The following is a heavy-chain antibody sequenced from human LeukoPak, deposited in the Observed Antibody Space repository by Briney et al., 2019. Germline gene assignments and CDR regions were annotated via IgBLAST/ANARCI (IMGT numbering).Heavy chain of an antibody. CDR1: GYTFSYYY. CDR3: ARDHSGSQHWFDP. CDR2: INPSGGTT. V-gene: IGHV1-46*01. Sequence: ASVKVSCKASGYTFSYYYMHWVRQAPGQGLEWMGVINPSGGTTSYAQKFQGRVTMTRDTSTSTVYMEPSSLRSDDTALYYCARDHSGSQHWFDPWGQGTLVIVSS. J-gene: IGHJ5*02. D-gene: IGHD1-26*01.